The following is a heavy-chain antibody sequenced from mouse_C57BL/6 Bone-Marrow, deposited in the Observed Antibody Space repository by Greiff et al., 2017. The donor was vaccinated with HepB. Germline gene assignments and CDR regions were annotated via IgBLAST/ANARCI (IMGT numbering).Heavy chain of an antibody. CDR1: GYTFTSYG. Sequence: QVQLKQSGAELARPGASVTLSCKASGYTFTSYGISWVKQRTGQGLEWIGEIYPRSGNTYYNEKFKGKATLTAYKSSSTAYMELRSLTSEDSAVYFCARSDYRRDYWGQGTTLTVSS. J-gene: IGHJ2*01. V-gene: IGHV1-81*01. CDR3: ARSDYRRDY. D-gene: IGHD2-12*01. CDR2: IYPRSGNT.